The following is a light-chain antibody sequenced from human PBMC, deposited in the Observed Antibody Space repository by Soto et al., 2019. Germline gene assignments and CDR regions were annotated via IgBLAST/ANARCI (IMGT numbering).Light chain of an antibody. Sequence: DIQMTQSPSTLSASVGDRVTITCRAIQSISIWLAWYQQKPGKAPKLLIYKASSLESGVPSRFSGSGSGTEFTLTISSLQPDDFATYYCQQYNSHSPWTFGQGTKVDIK. V-gene: IGKV1-5*03. CDR3: QQYNSHSPWT. CDR1: QSISIW. CDR2: KAS. J-gene: IGKJ1*01.